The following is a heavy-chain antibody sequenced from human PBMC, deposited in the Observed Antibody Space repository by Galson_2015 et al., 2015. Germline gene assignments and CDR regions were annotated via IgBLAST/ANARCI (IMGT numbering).Heavy chain of an antibody. J-gene: IGHJ3*02. Sequence: SVKVSCKASGGTFSSYAISWVRQAPGQGLEWMGGIIPIFGTANYAQKFQGRVTITADESTSTAYMELSSLRSEDTAVYYCARDRVVVPAAIRRGNHKTPGVMRFDDAFDTWGQGTMVTVSS. CDR3: ARDRVVVPAAIRRGNHKTPGVMRFDDAFDT. V-gene: IGHV1-69*13. D-gene: IGHD2-2*02. CDR1: GGTFSSYA. CDR2: IIPIFGTA.